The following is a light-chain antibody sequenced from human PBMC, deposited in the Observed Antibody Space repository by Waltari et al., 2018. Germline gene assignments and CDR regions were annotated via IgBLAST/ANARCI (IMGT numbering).Light chain of an antibody. Sequence: EVVMTQSPAALSVSPGERVTLSCKASQNIDNNLAWYQQKPGQSPRLLIYGAPTRATGVPARFSGSGSGTEFTLTISSLQSEDCAVFYCQQYNRWPPLTFGGGTKVEIK. J-gene: IGKJ4*01. V-gene: IGKV3-15*01. CDR2: GAP. CDR3: QQYNRWPPLT. CDR1: QNIDNN.